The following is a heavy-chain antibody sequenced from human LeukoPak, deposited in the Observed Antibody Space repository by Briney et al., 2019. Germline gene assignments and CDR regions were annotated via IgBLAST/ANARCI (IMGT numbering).Heavy chain of an antibody. CDR3: AREVEWFGELVMDV. CDR2: IYHSGST. V-gene: IGHV4-4*02. J-gene: IGHJ6*02. D-gene: IGHD3-10*01. Sequence: SGTLSLTCAVSGGSISSSNWWSWVRQPPGKGLEWIGEIYHSGSTNYNASLKSRVTISLDKSKNQFSLKLSSVTAADTAVYYCAREVEWFGELVMDVWGQGTTVTVSS. CDR1: GGSISSSNW.